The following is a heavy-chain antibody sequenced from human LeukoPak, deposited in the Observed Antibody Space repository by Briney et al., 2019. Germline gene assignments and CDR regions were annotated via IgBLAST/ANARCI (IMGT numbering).Heavy chain of an antibody. Sequence: SETLSLTCTVSGGSISSSSYYWGWIRQPPGKGLEWIGSIYYSGSTYYNPSLKSRVTISVDTSKNQFSLKLSSVTAADTAVYYCAQQIDYYDSSGYFNWFDPWGQGNLDTVSS. CDR1: GGSISSSSYY. D-gene: IGHD3-22*01. CDR2: IYYSGST. J-gene: IGHJ5*02. CDR3: AQQIDYYDSSGYFNWFDP. V-gene: IGHV4-39*01.